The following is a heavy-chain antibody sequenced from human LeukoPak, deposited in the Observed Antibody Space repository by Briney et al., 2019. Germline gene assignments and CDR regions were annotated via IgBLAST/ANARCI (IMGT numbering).Heavy chain of an antibody. CDR2: IPNDGSIK. CDR1: GFPFSSYG. Sequence: PGGSLSLSCAAAGFPFSSYGMHGVRPARGEGLGWVGFIPNDGSIKDYADTVKGAFTISRDNSKNTLYLQITSLRAQDTAVYYCAKDLPPFAGVVVPAGTEWGQGTLVTVSS. D-gene: IGHD2-2*01. V-gene: IGHV3-30*02. J-gene: IGHJ4*02. CDR3: AKDLPPFAGVVVPAGTE.